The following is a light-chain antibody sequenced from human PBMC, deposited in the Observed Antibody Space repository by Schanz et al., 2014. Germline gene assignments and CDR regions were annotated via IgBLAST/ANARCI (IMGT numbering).Light chain of an antibody. CDR1: QSVRSN. J-gene: IGKJ3*01. CDR3: QQRSDWPPIFT. V-gene: IGKV3-11*01. CDR2: DAS. Sequence: ETVMTQSPDTLSVSPGERATLSCRASQSVRSNLAWYQQKPGQAPRLLIYDASNRATGIPARFSGSGSGTDFTLTISSLEPEDSAVYYCQQRSDWPPIFTFGPGTTVHLK.